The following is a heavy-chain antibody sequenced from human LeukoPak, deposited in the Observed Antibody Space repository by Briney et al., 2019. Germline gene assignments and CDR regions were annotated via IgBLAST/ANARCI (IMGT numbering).Heavy chain of an antibody. CDR1: GNYW. V-gene: IGHV3-74*01. CDR3: ARDSGLPDY. D-gene: IGHD3-22*01. J-gene: IGHJ4*02. CDR2: INSDGSWT. Sequence: PGGSLRLSCAASGNYWMHWVRQVPGKGLVWVSHINSDGSWTSYANSVKGRFTISRDNAKNTLYLQMNSLRAEDTAVYYCARDSGLPDYWGQGTLVTVSS.